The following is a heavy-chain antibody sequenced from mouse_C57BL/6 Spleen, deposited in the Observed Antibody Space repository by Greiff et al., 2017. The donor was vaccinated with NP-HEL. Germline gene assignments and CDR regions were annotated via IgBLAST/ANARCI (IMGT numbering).Heavy chain of an antibody. D-gene: IGHD1-1*01. CDR1: GYTFTDYN. CDR3: ARGDYYYGSSPFDY. V-gene: IGHV1-18*01. CDR2: INPNNGGT. J-gene: IGHJ2*01. Sequence: EVQLVESGPELVKPGASVKIPCKASGYTFTDYNMDWVKQSHGKSLEWIGDINPNNGGTIYNQKFKGKATLTVDKSSSTAYMELRSLTSEDTAVYYCARGDYYYGSSPFDYWGQGTTLTVSS.